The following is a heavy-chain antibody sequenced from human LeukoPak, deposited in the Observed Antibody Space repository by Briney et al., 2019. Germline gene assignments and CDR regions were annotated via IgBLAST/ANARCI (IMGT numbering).Heavy chain of an antibody. CDR2: ISYDGSNK. CDR1: GFTFSSYA. J-gene: IGHJ4*02. Sequence: GGSLRLSCAASGFTFSSYAMHWVRQAPGKGLEWVAVISYDGSNKYYPDSVKGRFTISRDNSKNTLYLQMNSLRAEDTAVYYCARSYGSGSYYSLDYWGQGTLVTVSS. CDR3: ARSYGSGSYYSLDY. D-gene: IGHD3-10*01. V-gene: IGHV3-30-3*01.